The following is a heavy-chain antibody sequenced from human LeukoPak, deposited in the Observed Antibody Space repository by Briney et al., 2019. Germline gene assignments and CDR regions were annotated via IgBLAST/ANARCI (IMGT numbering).Heavy chain of an antibody. Sequence: KVSCKGSGYSFTSYWIGWVRQMPGKGLEWMGIIYPGDSDTRYSPSFQGQVTISADKSISTAYLQWSSLKASDTAMYYCARVEGYSYGHRAFDIWGQGTMVTVSS. J-gene: IGHJ3*02. CDR3: ARVEGYSYGHRAFDI. CDR1: GYSFTSYW. V-gene: IGHV5-51*01. CDR2: IYPGDSDT. D-gene: IGHD5-18*01.